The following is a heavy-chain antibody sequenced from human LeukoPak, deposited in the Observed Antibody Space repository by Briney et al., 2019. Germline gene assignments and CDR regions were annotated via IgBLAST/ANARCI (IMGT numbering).Heavy chain of an antibody. CDR2: ISASGGGT. Sequence: PGGSLRLSCAASRFTFNNYGMHWVRQAPGKGLEWVSGISASGGGTYYADSVMGRFTISRDNSKNTLSLQMNSLTAEDTAVYYCAKEMAAYGDFLNFDSWGQGTLVTVSS. D-gene: IGHD4-17*01. CDR1: RFTFNNYG. V-gene: IGHV3-23*01. J-gene: IGHJ4*02. CDR3: AKEMAAYGDFLNFDS.